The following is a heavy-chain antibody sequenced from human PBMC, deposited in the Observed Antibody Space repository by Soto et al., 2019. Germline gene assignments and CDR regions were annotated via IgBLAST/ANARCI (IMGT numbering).Heavy chain of an antibody. CDR3: ARGLNGYLHYFDY. Sequence: SVKVSCKASGGTFSSYAISWVRQAPGQGLEWMGGIIPIFGTANYAQKFQGRVTITADTSASTAYMELSSLRSEDTAVYYCARGLNGYLHYFDYWGQGTQVTVSS. CDR1: GGTFSSYA. V-gene: IGHV1-69*06. J-gene: IGHJ4*02. CDR2: IIPIFGTA. D-gene: IGHD5-18*01.